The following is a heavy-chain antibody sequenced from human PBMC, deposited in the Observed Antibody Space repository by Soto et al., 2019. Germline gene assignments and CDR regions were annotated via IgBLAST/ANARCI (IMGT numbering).Heavy chain of an antibody. J-gene: IGHJ5*02. D-gene: IGHD2-21*02. CDR3: ARGPPIVVVTAKTRRTWFDP. Sequence: GGSLRLSCAASGFTFSSYSMNWVRQAPGKGLEWVSSISSSSYIYYAGSVKGRFTISRDNAKNSLYLQMNSLRAEDTAVYYCARGPPIVVVTAKTRRTWFDPWGQGTLVTVSS. CDR1: GFTFSSYS. CDR2: ISSSSYI. V-gene: IGHV3-21*01.